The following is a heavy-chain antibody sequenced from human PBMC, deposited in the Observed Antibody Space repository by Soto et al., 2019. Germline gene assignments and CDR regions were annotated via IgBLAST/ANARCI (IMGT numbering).Heavy chain of an antibody. J-gene: IGHJ4*02. V-gene: IGHV3-30-3*01. CDR2: ISKDGNSK. CDR1: GFTFSSYA. Sequence: LRLSCAASGFTFSSYAIHWVRQAPGKGLEWVTIISKDGNSKHYADSVKGRFTISRDNSKNTLFLQMNSLRAEDTAVYYCARDPQGSYCYIDYWGQGTPVTVSS. CDR3: ARDPQGSYCYIDY. D-gene: IGHD3-10*01.